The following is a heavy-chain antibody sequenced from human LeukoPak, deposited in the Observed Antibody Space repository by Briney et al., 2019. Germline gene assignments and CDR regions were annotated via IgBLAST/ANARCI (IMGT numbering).Heavy chain of an antibody. J-gene: IGHJ5*02. CDR1: GGSVSGYY. D-gene: IGHD2-15*01. Sequence: ASETLSLTCAVYGGSVSGYYWSWIRQPPGKGLEWIGEINHVGSTKYNPSLESRVTISEDTSKNQFSLKLSSVTAADTAVYYCAREPGYCSGGSCYGGWFDPWGQGTLVTVSS. V-gene: IGHV4-34*01. CDR2: INHVGST. CDR3: AREPGYCSGGSCYGGWFDP.